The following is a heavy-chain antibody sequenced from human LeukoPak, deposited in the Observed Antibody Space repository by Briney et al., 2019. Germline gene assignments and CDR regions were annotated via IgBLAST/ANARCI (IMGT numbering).Heavy chain of an antibody. Sequence: SVNVSCLVSGGTFSTFAISWVRQAPGGGLEWVGGIMCLIRIENYAQKFQGSVRITKDQSPSTAEMELSSLRAEDTVVYCCAKARTFGVVKNWFDPWAKGTLVGVSS. CDR2: IMCLIRIE. D-gene: IGHD3-3*01. V-gene: IGHV1-69*05. J-gene: IGHJ5*02. CDR3: AKARTFGVVKNWFDP. CDR1: GGTFSTFA.